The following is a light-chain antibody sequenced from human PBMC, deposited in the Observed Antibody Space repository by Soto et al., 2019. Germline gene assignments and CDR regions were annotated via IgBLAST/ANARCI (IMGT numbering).Light chain of an antibody. Sequence: EIVMTQSPATLSVSPGERATLSCRASQSVSSNLAWYQQKPGQAPRLLIYGASFRATGIPARFSGSGSGTEFTLTISSLQSEDFAVYHCQHYDNWPSFCGGTKVEIK. CDR3: QHYDNWPS. CDR1: QSVSSN. J-gene: IGKJ4*01. CDR2: GAS. V-gene: IGKV3-15*01.